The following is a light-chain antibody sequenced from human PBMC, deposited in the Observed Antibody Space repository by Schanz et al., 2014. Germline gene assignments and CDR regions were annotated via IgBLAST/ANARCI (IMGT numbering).Light chain of an antibody. J-gene: IGKJ2*03. CDR2: KAS. CDR3: QQYNDNFMYS. CDR1: QSISVW. Sequence: DIQMTQSPSSLPASVGDRVTITCRASQSISVWLAWYQQKPGKAPKLLIYKASSLESGVPSRFSGSGSGTEFSLTISSLQPDDFATYHCQQYNDNFMYSFGQGTKLEIK. V-gene: IGKV1-5*03.